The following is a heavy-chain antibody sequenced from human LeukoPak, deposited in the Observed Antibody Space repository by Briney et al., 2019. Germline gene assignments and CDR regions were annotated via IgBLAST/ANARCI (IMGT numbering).Heavy chain of an antibody. CDR2: INHSGST. CDR1: GGSISHYS. J-gene: IGHJ6*02. D-gene: IGHD3-3*01. CDR3: ARWTIFGVVIMSYGMDV. Sequence: SETLSVTCSVSGGSISHYSWSWIRQPPGNGLEWIGEINHSGSTNYNPSLKSRVTISVDTSKNQFSLKLSSVTAADTAVYYCARWTIFGVVIMSYGMDVWGQGTTVTVSS. V-gene: IGHV4-34*01.